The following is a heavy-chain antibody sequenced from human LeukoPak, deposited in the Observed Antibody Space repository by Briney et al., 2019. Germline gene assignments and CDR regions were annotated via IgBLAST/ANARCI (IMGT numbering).Heavy chain of an antibody. CDR1: GYTFTSYD. CDR3: ARGHPQWYSGSYYPSYYYYYYMDV. Sequence: VSVKVSCKASGYTFTSYDINWVRQATGQGLEWMGWMNPNSGNTGYAQKFQGRVTITRNASISTAYMELSSLRSEDTAVYYCARGHPQWYSGSYYPSYYYYYYMDVWGKGTTVTVSS. J-gene: IGHJ6*03. V-gene: IGHV1-8*03. CDR2: MNPNSGNT. D-gene: IGHD1-26*01.